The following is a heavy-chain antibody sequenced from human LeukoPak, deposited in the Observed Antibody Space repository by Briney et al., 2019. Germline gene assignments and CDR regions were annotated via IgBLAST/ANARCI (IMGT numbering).Heavy chain of an antibody. D-gene: IGHD6-19*01. CDR3: ARVISSGWYENQFDY. J-gene: IGHJ4*02. Sequence: AASVKVSCKASGYTFTSYDINWARQATGQGLEWMGWMNPNSGNTGYAQKFQGRVTMTRNTSISTAYMELSSLRSEDTAVYYCARVISSGWYENQFDYWGQGTLVTVSS. V-gene: IGHV1-8*01. CDR2: MNPNSGNT. CDR1: GYTFTSYD.